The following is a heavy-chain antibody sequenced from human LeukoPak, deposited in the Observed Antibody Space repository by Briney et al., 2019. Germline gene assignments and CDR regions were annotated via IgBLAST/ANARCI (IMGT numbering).Heavy chain of an antibody. V-gene: IGHV3-23*01. CDR2: LISSGAVT. D-gene: IGHD5-18*01. J-gene: IGHJ4*02. Sequence: GGSLRLSCAASGFPFSNYAMSWVRQAPGKGLEWVSSLISSGAVTYYADSVKGRFTISRDNSKNTVHLQMDSLRAEDSAVYYCAKNAGYSYGLYYFDYWGQGTLVTVSS. CDR3: AKNAGYSYGLYYFDY. CDR1: GFPFSNYA.